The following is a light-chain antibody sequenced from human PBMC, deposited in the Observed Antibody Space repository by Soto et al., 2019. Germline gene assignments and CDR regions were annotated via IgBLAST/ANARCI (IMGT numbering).Light chain of an antibody. V-gene: IGKV1-39*01. J-gene: IGKJ5*01. CDR1: QSISSY. CDR2: AAF. Sequence: DIQMTQSPSSLSASVGDRVTITCRASQSISSYLNWYQQKPGKAPKVLIYAAFSLQSGVPSRFSGSGSGTDFTLTISSLQPEDFAIYYCQQSYDMPITFGQGTRLEI. CDR3: QQSYDMPIT.